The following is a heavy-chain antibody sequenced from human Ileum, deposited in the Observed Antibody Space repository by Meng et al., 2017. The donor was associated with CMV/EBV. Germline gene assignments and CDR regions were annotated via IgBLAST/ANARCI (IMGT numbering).Heavy chain of an antibody. CDR2: IHPYNGDT. J-gene: IGHJ4*02. CDR3: AREGEEYNLDS. D-gene: IGHD1-1*01. V-gene: IGHV1-18*01. Sequence: ASVKVSCKTSGYVFTSHYINWVRQAPGLGLEWMGHIHPYNGDTKFAHNFQGRVVLTADTSTTTAFMELRSLTSDDTALYFCAREGEEYNLDSWGQGTLVTVSS. CDR1: GYVFTSHY.